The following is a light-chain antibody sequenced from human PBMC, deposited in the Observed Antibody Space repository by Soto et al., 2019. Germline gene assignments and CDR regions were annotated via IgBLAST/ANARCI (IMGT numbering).Light chain of an antibody. CDR2: AAS. CDR3: LEYNEYPFT. J-gene: IGKJ2*01. V-gene: IGKV1-17*01. CDR1: HDIRYD. Sequence: DIQMTQSPSSLSASVRDTVTLTCRASHDIRYDIGWFQQKPGEAPQRLIYAASSVQSGVPSRFSGRGSGTEFSLTIRTLQAEDCATYDGLEYNEYPFTFGPGTKVEI.